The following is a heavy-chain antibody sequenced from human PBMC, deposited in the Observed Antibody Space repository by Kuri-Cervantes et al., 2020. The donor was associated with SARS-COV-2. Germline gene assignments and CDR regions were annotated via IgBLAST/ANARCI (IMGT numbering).Heavy chain of an antibody. CDR1: GYSISSGYY. V-gene: IGHV4-38-2*02. J-gene: IGHJ5*02. D-gene: IGHD3-22*01. CDR2: IYHSGST. CDR3: ARDYYYDSSGYFFDP. Sequence: GSLRLSCTVSGYSISSGYYWGWIRQPPGKGLEWIGSIYHSGSTYYNPSLKSRVTISVGTSKNQFSLKLSSVTAADTAVYYCARDYYYDSSGYFFDPWGQGTLVTVSS.